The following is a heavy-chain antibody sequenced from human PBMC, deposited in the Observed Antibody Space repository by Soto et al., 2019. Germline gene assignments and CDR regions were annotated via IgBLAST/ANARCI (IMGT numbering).Heavy chain of an antibody. V-gene: IGHV3-48*03. J-gene: IGHJ6*02. CDR3: ARVRENLYYYYGMDV. Sequence: PGESLRLSCAASGFTFSSYEMNWVRQAPGKGLEWVSYISSSGSTIYYADSVKGRFTISRDNAKNSLYLQMNSLRAEDTAVYYCARVRENLYYYYGMDVWGQGTTVTVSS. CDR1: GFTFSSYE. D-gene: IGHD1-26*01. CDR2: ISSSGSTI.